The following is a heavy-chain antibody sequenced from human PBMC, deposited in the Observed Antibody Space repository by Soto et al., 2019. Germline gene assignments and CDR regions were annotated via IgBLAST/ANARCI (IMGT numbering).Heavy chain of an antibody. CDR1: GYTFTSYG. Sequence: QVQLVQSGAEVKKPGASVKVSCKASGYTFTSYGISWVRQAPGQGLEWMGWISAYNGNTNYAQKLQGRVTMTTDTATSTGSMELRSLRSDDTAVYYCARDRGAYGIDVWGQGTTVTVSS. CDR3: ARDRGAYGIDV. J-gene: IGHJ6*02. V-gene: IGHV1-18*01. CDR2: ISAYNGNT.